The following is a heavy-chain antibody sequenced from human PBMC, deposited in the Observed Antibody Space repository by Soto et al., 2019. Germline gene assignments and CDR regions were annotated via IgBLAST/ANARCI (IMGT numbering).Heavy chain of an antibody. CDR1: GFTFSSYG. D-gene: IGHD3-10*01. CDR3: AKIWGDGSLYGMDV. V-gene: IGHV3-30*18. J-gene: IGHJ6*02. Sequence: QVQLVESGGGVVQPGRSLRLSCAASGFTFSSYGMHWVRQAPGKGLEWVAVISYDGSNKYYADSVKGRFTISRDNSKNTLYLQMNSLRAEDTAVYYCAKIWGDGSLYGMDVWGQGTTVTVSS. CDR2: ISYDGSNK.